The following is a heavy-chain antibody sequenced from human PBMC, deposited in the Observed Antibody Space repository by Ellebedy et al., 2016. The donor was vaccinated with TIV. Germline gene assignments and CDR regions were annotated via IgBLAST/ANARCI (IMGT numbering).Heavy chain of an antibody. D-gene: IGHD3-3*01. CDR2: INIGNGNT. CDR3: ATREWQDPMDV. Sequence: ASVKVSCXASGHLFTTYGIHWVRQAPGQRLEWMGWINIGNGNTKYSQKLQGRVTITRDTSATTAYMELSGLMSEDTAVYYCATREWQDPMDVWGQGTTVTVSS. V-gene: IGHV1-3*04. J-gene: IGHJ6*02. CDR1: GHLFTTYG.